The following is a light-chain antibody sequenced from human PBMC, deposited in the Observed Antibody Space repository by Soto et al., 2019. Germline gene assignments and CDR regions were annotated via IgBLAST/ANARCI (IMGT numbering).Light chain of an antibody. Sequence: DIVMTQSPDSLAVSLGERATINCKSSQNILYSSNNKNYLTWYQQKPGQPPKVVIYWAFTRESVVLDRFSGSGSWTNFTLTTSSLQTEDVAVYYCQQYFSNPYTFGQGTKLEIK. CDR3: QQYFSNPYT. J-gene: IGKJ2*01. V-gene: IGKV4-1*01. CDR2: WAF. CDR1: QNILYSSNNKNY.